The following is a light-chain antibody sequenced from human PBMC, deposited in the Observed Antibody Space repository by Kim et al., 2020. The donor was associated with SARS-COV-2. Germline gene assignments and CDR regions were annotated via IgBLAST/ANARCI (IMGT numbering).Light chain of an antibody. CDR3: QSYGSSLSVV. CDR2: ANS. J-gene: IGLJ2*01. Sequence: GQRVTISCTGSSSNIGAGYDVHWYQHLPGTAPKLLIYANSNRPSGVPDRFSGSKSGTSASLAITGLQAEDEADYYCQSYGSSLSVVFGGGTKLTVL. CDR1: SSNIGAGYD. V-gene: IGLV1-40*01.